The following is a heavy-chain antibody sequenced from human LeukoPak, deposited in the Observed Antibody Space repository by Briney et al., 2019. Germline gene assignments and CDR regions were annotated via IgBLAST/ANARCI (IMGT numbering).Heavy chain of an antibody. J-gene: IGHJ4*02. CDR2: IWYDGSNK. CDR1: GFTFSSYG. CDR3: AREGKYYDILTGYPSVTFDY. D-gene: IGHD3-9*01. V-gene: IGHV3-33*01. Sequence: GGSLRLSCAASGFTFSSYGMHWVRQAPGKGLEWVAVIWYDGSNKYYADSVKGRFTISRDNSKNTLYLQMNSLRAEDTAVYYCAREGKYYDILTGYPSVTFDYWGQGTLVTVSS.